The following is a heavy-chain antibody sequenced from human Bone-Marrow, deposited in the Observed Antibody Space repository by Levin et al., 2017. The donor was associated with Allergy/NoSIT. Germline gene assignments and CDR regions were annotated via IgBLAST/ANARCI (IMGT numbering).Heavy chain of an antibody. D-gene: IGHD6-13*01. V-gene: IGHV3-7*04. CDR3: AREGGAAAGKEGFDY. CDR1: GFIFTNYW. J-gene: IGHJ4*02. CDR2: IKLDGSEK. Sequence: ETLSLTCAASGFIFTNYWMTWVRQAPGKGLEMVGNIKLDGSEKYYVDSVKGRFTISRDNAKNSLYLQMNSLRDEDTAVYYCAREGGAAAGKEGFDYWGQGTLVTVSS.